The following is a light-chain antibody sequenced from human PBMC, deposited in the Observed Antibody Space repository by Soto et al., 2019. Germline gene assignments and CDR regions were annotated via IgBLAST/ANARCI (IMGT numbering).Light chain of an antibody. J-gene: IGKJ5*01. CDR3: QQYGSSHT. V-gene: IGKV3-20*01. CDR1: QSVSNNY. CDR2: GAS. Sequence: EIVLTQSPGTLSFSPGERAALSGRASQSVSNNYLAWYQQKPGQAPRLLIYGASNRATGIPDRFSGSGSGTDFTLTISRLEPADFGVYYCQQYGSSHTFGQGTRLENK.